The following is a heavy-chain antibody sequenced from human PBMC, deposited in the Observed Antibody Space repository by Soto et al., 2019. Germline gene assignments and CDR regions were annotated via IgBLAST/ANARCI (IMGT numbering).Heavy chain of an antibody. Sequence: PGESLKISCKASGYTFTVYWIGLVRQMPGKGLEWMGIIYPGNSETRYSPSFQGQVTISADKSISTAYLQWSSLKASDTAMYFCARTYTSSSPIDFWGQGALVTVSS. CDR2: IYPGNSET. D-gene: IGHD6-6*01. V-gene: IGHV5-51*01. CDR3: ARTYTSSSPIDF. J-gene: IGHJ4*02. CDR1: GYTFTVYW.